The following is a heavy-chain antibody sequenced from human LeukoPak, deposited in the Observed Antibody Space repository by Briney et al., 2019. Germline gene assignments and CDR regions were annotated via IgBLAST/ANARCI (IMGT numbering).Heavy chain of an antibody. CDR2: IKQDGSEK. J-gene: IGHJ3*02. Sequence: GGSLRLSCAASGFTFSSYWMSWVRQAPGKGLEWVANIKQDGSEKYYVDSVKGRFTISRDNAKNSLYLQMNSLRAEDTAVYYCARAKPLSFTYGSGRRDAFDIWGQGTMVTVSS. CDR1: GFTFSSYW. CDR3: ARAKPLSFTYGSGRRDAFDI. V-gene: IGHV3-7*01. D-gene: IGHD3-10*01.